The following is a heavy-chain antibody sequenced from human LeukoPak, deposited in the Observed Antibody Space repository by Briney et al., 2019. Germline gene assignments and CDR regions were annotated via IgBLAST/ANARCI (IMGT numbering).Heavy chain of an antibody. V-gene: IGHV4-30-2*01. Sequence: TSETLSLTCTVSGGSISSGGYYWSWIRQPPGKGLEWIGYIYHSGSTYYNPSLKSRVTISVDRSKNQFSLKLSSVTAADTAVYYCAEGWPRNRRGENYYYMDVWGKGTTVTVSS. CDR2: IYHSGST. D-gene: IGHD2/OR15-2a*01. J-gene: IGHJ6*03. CDR3: AEGWPRNRRGENYYYMDV. CDR1: GGSISSGGYY.